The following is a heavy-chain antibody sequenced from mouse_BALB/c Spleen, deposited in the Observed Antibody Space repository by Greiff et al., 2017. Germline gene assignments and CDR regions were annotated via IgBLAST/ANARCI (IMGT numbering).Heavy chain of an antibody. CDR2: IDPSDSET. Sequence: VKLQESGPQLVRPGASVKISCKASGYSFTSYWMHWVKQRPGQGLEWIGMIDPSDSETRLNQKFKDKATLTVDKSSSTAYMQLSSPTSEDSAVYYCASGGNSYEGFAYWGQGTLVTVSA. CDR3: ASGGNSYEGFAY. V-gene: IGHV1S126*01. J-gene: IGHJ3*01. CDR1: GYSFTSYW. D-gene: IGHD2-12*01.